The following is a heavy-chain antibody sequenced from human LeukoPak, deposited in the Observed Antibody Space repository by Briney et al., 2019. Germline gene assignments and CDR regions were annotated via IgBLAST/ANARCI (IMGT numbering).Heavy chain of an antibody. CDR3: VKDFGRVRGTPDS. CDR2: ISGSGNGGSI. Sequence: GGSLRLSCSASGFVFSIYTMYWVRQAPGKGPEYVSTISGSGNGGSIYYADSVKGRFTISRDDSKSIVYLQMNGLRSEDTAVYYCVKDFGRVRGTPDSWGQGTLVTVSS. J-gene: IGHJ4*02. CDR1: GFVFSIYT. D-gene: IGHD2/OR15-2a*01. V-gene: IGHV3-64D*08.